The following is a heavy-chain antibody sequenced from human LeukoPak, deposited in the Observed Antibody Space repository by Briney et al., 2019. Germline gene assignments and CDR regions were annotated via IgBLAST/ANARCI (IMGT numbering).Heavy chain of an antibody. CDR2: IKQDGSET. D-gene: IGHD1-1*01. CDR1: AFTLSRYW. J-gene: IGHJ6*02. CDR3: TRGSRREQTGSSYYYGMNV. Sequence: GGSLRLSCAASAFTLSRYWMSWVRQAPGKGLEWVANIKQDGSETYYVDSVKGRFTISRDNAKNSLHLQMNSLRAEDTAVYYCTRGSRREQTGSSYYYGMNVWGQGTTVAVSS. V-gene: IGHV3-7*03.